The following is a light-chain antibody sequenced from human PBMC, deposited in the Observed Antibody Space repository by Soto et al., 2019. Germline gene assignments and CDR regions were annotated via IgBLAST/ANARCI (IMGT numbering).Light chain of an antibody. CDR1: QSISSW. CDR3: QKYNSYPIT. Sequence: DIQMTQSPSTLSASVGDRVTITCRASQSISSWLAWYQQKPGKAPKLLIYKASSLESRVPSRYSGSESGTEFTLTISSLQPDDFATYYCQKYNSYPITFGGGTKVEIK. V-gene: IGKV1-5*03. CDR2: KAS. J-gene: IGKJ4*01.